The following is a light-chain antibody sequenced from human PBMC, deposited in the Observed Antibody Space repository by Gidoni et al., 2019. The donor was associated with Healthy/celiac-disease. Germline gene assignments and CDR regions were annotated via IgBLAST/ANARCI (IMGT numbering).Light chain of an antibody. CDR2: QDS. V-gene: IGLV3-1*01. CDR3: QAWDSSFVV. Sequence: SYELTQPPSVSVSPGQTASIPCSGDKLGDKYAFWYQQKPGQSTVLVIYQDSKRPSGTPERFSCSNSGTTATLTISGTQAMDAADYYCQAWDSSFVVFGGGTKLTVL. J-gene: IGLJ2*01. CDR1: KLGDKY.